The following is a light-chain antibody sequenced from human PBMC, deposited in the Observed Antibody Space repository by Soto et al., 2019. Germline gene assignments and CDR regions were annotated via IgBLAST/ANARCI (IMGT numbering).Light chain of an antibody. J-gene: IGKJ2*01. CDR2: GAS. V-gene: IGKV1-6*01. CDR1: QGIRNE. CDR3: LQEYTYPYT. Sequence: AIPMTQSPSSLSASVGDRVTITCRASQGIRNELGWYQQKPGKAPKLLLYGASSLQSGVPSRFSGSGSGTDFTLTISSLQPEDFATYYCLQEYTYPYTFGQGTKLEIK.